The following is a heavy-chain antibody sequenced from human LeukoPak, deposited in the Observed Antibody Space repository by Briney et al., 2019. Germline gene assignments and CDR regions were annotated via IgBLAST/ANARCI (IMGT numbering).Heavy chain of an antibody. Sequence: SETLSLTCAVYDGSFSGYYCSWIRQPPGKGLEWIGEINHSGSANYNPSLKSRVTILLDMSKNQFSLNLSSVTAADTAVYYCARRPRGVIIKTWFDSWGQGTLVTVSS. CDR1: DGSFSGYY. D-gene: IGHD3-10*01. V-gene: IGHV4-34*01. CDR3: ARRPRGVIIKTWFDS. J-gene: IGHJ5*01. CDR2: INHSGSA.